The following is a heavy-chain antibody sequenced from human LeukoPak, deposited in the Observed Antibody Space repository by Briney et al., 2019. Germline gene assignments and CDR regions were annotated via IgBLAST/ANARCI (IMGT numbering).Heavy chain of an antibody. CDR1: GFPFSSYA. D-gene: IGHD2-2*01. CDR3: AKGLLSKQRDIVVVPAAVGGWFDP. CDR2: ISGSGGST. V-gene: IGHV3-23*01. Sequence: GRSLRLSCAASGFPFSSYAMTWVRQAPGKGLEWVSAISGSGGSTYYTDSVEGRFTISRDNSKNTLYLQMNSLRAEDTAVYYCAKGLLSKQRDIVVVPAAVGGWFDPWGQGTLVTVSS. J-gene: IGHJ5*02.